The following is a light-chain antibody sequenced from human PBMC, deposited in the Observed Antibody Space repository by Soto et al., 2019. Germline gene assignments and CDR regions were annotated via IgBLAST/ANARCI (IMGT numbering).Light chain of an antibody. V-gene: IGKV1-5*03. CDR2: KAS. CDR1: QSISSW. J-gene: IGKJ2*01. CDR3: QQYNSYPYT. Sequence: DIQMTQSPSTLSASIGDRVTITCRASQSISSWLAWYQQEPGKAPKLLIYKASTLESGVPSRFSGSGSGTEFTLTISSLQSDDFATYYCQQYNSYPYTFGQGTKLEIK.